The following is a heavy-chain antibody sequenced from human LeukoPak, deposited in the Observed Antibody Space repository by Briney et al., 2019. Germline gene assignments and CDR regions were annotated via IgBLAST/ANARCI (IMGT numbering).Heavy chain of an antibody. Sequence: GGSLRLSCAASGFNFNIFAMHWVRQAPGKGLEWVAVISYDGSNKYYADSVKGRFTISRDNSKNTLYLQMNSLRAEDTAVYYCARGSGDSSSWYVPRGNWFDPWGQGTLVTVSS. CDR3: ARGSGDSSSWYVPRGNWFDP. CDR2: ISYDGSNK. V-gene: IGHV3-30*04. CDR1: GFNFNIFA. D-gene: IGHD6-13*01. J-gene: IGHJ5*02.